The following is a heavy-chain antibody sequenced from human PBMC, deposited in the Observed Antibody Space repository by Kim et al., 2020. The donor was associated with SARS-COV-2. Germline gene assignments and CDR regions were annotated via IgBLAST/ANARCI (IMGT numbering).Heavy chain of an antibody. CDR1: GGSISSSSYY. J-gene: IGHJ6*03. CDR2: IYYSGST. Sequence: SETLSLTCTVSGGSISSSSYYWGWIRQPPGKGLEWIGSIYYSGSTYYNPSLKSRVTISVDTSKNQFSLKLSSVTAADTAVYYCAGPRVVPAATLDSGMDVWGKGTTVTVSS. D-gene: IGHD2-2*01. V-gene: IGHV4-39*01. CDR3: AGPRVVPAATLDSGMDV.